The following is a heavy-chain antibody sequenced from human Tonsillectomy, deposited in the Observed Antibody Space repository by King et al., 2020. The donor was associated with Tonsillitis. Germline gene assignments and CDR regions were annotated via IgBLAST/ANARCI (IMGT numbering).Heavy chain of an antibody. V-gene: IGHV4-38-2*01. J-gene: IGHJ3*02. CDR1: GYSISSGHY. CDR2: IYHSGTA. D-gene: IGHD3-22*01. Sequence: QLQESGPGLVKPSETLSLTCAVSGYSISSGHYWGWIRQPPGKGLEWIGTIYHSGTAYYIPSLKSRVAILVDPSKNHLSLRLNSVPAADTAGYYCARARSSTGYYYPTDPFHIWGQGTMVTVPS. CDR3: ARARSSTGYYYPTDPFHI.